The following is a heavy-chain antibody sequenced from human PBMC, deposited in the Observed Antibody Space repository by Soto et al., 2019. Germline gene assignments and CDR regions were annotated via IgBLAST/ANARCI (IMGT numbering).Heavy chain of an antibody. CDR1: GFTFSDYW. CDR2: MNPDRGEM. Sequence: GGSLRLPCAASGFTFSDYWMSWVRQPQGKGLEWVANMNPDRGEMDYVDSVKGRFTISRDNARNSMYLQLNSLRVEDTAVYYCVRDRGFSSFDYWGQGAPVTVSS. D-gene: IGHD3-10*01. V-gene: IGHV3-7*03. CDR3: VRDRGFSSFDY. J-gene: IGHJ4*02.